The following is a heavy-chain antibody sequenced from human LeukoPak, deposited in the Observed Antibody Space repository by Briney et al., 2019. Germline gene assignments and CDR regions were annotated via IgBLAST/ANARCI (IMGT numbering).Heavy chain of an antibody. CDR3: AKDQGDDGDYFAY. CDR1: GFTFNTYG. Sequence: PRRSLRLSCAASGFTFNTYGMHWVRQAPGKGLEWVAVIGFDGTNKFYAESMAGRFTFTRDNSRNTLYLQLNSLRPEDTAVYYCAKDQGDDGDYFAYWGQGTLVTVSS. J-gene: IGHJ4*02. V-gene: IGHV3-30*18. CDR2: IGFDGTNK. D-gene: IGHD2-21*02.